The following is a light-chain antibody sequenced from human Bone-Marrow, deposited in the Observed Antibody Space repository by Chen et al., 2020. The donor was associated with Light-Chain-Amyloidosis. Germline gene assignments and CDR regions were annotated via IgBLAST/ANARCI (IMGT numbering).Light chain of an antibody. J-gene: IGLJ2*01. CDR2: EVN. V-gene: IGLV2-23*02. Sequence: QSALTQPASVSVSPGQSITISCTGSSSDVGNYNLVSWYQQHPGKAPTLMIFEVNKRPSGVSNRFSGSKSGNTASLTISGLLAEDEADYHCGSYAGSNTVVFGGGTKLTVL. CDR1: SSDVGNYNL. CDR3: GSYAGSNTVV.